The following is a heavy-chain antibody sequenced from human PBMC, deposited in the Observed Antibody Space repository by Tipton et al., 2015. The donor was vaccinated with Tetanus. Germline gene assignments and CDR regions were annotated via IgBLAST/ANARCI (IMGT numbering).Heavy chain of an antibody. Sequence: SGFIFSSYGIHWVRQAPGKGLAWVADSWYDGTDKYYADSVKGRFTISRDNSKNTLYLQMNSLRAEDTAVYYCAREADCSGGSCFSGGFDNWGQGTQVAVSS. J-gene: IGHJ4*02. CDR1: GFIFSSYG. CDR3: AREADCSGGSCFSGGFDN. D-gene: IGHD2-15*01. CDR2: SWYDGTDK. V-gene: IGHV3-33*01.